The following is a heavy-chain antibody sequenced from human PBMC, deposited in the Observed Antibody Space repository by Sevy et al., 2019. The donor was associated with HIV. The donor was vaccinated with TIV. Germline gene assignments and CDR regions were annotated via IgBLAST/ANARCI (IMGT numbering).Heavy chain of an antibody. D-gene: IGHD3-22*01. CDR2: FDPEDGET. CDR1: GKTLSELS. V-gene: IGHV1-24*01. CDR3: ATTREYYEDSSGYLDF. Sequence: AASVKVSCKVSGKTLSELSMHWVRQAPGKGLEWMGRFDPEDGETIYAQKFQGRVTLTEDTSTDTAYMELRSLKSEDTAVYYCATTREYYEDSSGYLDFWGQGTLVTVSS. J-gene: IGHJ4*02.